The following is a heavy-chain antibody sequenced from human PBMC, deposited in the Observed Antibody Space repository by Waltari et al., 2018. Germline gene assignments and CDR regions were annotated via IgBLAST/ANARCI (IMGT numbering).Heavy chain of an antibody. CDR1: GGSISSYY. J-gene: IGHJ4*02. Sequence: QVQLQESGPGLVKPSETLSLTCTVSGGSISSYYWSWIRQPQGKGLEWIGYIYYSGSTNYNPSLKSRVTISVDTSKNQFSLKLSSVTAADTAVYYCARLLWFGEPHYYDYWGQGTLVTVSS. CDR3: ARLLWFGEPHYYDY. CDR2: IYYSGST. D-gene: IGHD3-10*01. V-gene: IGHV4-59*12.